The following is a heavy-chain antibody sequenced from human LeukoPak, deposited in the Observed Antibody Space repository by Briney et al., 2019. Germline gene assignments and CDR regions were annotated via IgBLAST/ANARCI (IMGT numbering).Heavy chain of an antibody. D-gene: IGHD6-6*01. J-gene: IGHJ4*02. Sequence: ASAKVSCKDSLGTFSSYAIRWVRQAPRQGLEWMGRIIPVLGIANYAQKFQGRVTITADKSTSTAYMELSSLRSEDTAVYYCATDLIAARPVSGNRFDYWGQGTLVTVSS. CDR3: ATDLIAARPVSGNRFDY. CDR1: LGTFSSYA. CDR2: IIPVLGIA. V-gene: IGHV1-69*04.